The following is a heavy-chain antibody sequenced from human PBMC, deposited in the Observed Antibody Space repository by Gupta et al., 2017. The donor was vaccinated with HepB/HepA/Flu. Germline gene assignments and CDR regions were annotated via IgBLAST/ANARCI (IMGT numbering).Heavy chain of an antibody. CDR2: ISSSESNK. CDR1: GFPFRSFA. Sequence: EVQLAESGGGLVQLGGSLRLSCVASGFPFRSFAMNWVRQAPGKGLEWVSYISSSESNKYYADSVKGRVTISRDNAKNSLYLQMNSLRLEDTAIYYCARAPPYCDGDCYMDFWGQGTLVTVSS. D-gene: IGHD2-21*01. V-gene: IGHV3-48*03. J-gene: IGHJ4*02. CDR3: ARAPPYCDGDCYMDF.